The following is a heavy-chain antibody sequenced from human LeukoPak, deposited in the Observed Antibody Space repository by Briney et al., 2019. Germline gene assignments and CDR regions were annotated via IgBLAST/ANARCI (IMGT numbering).Heavy chain of an antibody. D-gene: IGHD2-2*01. CDR2: IYYSGST. CDR1: GGSISSGGYY. CDR3: ARDGTSTDDY. Sequence: PSETLSLTCTVSGGSISSGGYYWSWIRQHPGKGLEWIGYIYYSGSTYYNPSLKSRVTVSVDTSKNQFSLKLSSVTAADTAVYYCARDGTSTDDYWGQGTLVTVSS. V-gene: IGHV4-31*03. J-gene: IGHJ4*02.